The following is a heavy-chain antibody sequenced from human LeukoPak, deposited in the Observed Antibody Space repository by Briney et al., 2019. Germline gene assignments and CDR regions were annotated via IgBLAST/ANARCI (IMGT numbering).Heavy chain of an antibody. V-gene: IGHV3-11*04. CDR2: ISCSGSSR. Sequence: PGGTLRLFCAAAGFTFREYYMSWIRQARGKGRECLSYISCSGSSRKYADAVEGRFTISRDNAQNSLYLPMNRLIPEDTAVYYCARDYDSSGYPYYFGYWGQGTLVTVSS. D-gene: IGHD3-22*01. CDR3: ARDYDSSGYPYYFGY. CDR1: GFTFREYY. J-gene: IGHJ4*02.